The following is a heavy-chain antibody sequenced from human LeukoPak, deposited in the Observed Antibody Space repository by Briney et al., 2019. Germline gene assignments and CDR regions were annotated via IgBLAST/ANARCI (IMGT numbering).Heavy chain of an antibody. D-gene: IGHD4-23*01. Sequence: SETLSLTCAVYGGPFSGYYWSWIRQPPGKGLEWIGEINHSGSTNYNPSLKSRVTISVDTSKNQFSLKLSSVTAADTAVYYCARGRWHYMDVWGKGTTVTVSS. CDR2: INHSGST. J-gene: IGHJ6*03. CDR1: GGPFSGYY. V-gene: IGHV4-34*01. CDR3: ARGRWHYMDV.